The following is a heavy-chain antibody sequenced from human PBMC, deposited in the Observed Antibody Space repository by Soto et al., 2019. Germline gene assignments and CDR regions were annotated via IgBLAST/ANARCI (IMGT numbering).Heavy chain of an antibody. Sequence: SETLSLTCTVSGGSISSYYWSWIRQPPGKGLEWIGYIYYSGSTNYNPSLKSRVTISVDTSKNQFSLKLSSVTAADTAVYYCARSEDFWSGYFAFDIWGQGTMVTVSS. J-gene: IGHJ3*02. V-gene: IGHV4-59*08. CDR3: ARSEDFWSGYFAFDI. CDR2: IYYSGST. CDR1: GGSISSYY. D-gene: IGHD3-3*01.